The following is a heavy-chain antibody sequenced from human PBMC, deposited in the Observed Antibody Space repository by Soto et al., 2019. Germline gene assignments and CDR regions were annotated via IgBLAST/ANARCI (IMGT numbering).Heavy chain of an antibody. CDR1: GGSLSSSSFY. V-gene: IGHV4-39*01. J-gene: IGHJ4*02. Sequence: SETLSLTCTVSGGSLSSSSFYWGWIRQPPGKGLEWIGSLYYTGSTYYNPSLKSRVIISGDTSKNQFSLRLSSVTAADTAVYYCARYSWNSVYWGQGTLVTVSS. CDR3: ARYSWNSVY. D-gene: IGHD1-1*01. CDR2: LYYTGST.